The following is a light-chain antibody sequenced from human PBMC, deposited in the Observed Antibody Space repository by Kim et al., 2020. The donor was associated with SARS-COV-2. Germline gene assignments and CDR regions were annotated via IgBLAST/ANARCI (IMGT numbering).Light chain of an antibody. CDR2: KAS. Sequence: ESVGDRVTIICRASQSISSWLAWYQQKPGRAPKLQIYKASSLESGVPSRFSGSGSGTEFTLTISSLQPDDFATYYCQQYNSYPLTLGGGTKVEI. CDR1: QSISSW. V-gene: IGKV1-5*03. CDR3: QQYNSYPLT. J-gene: IGKJ4*01.